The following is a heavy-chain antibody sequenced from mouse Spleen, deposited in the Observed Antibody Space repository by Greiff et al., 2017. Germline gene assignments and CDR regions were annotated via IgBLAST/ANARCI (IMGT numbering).Heavy chain of an antibody. CDR1: GFTFSSYG. Sequence: EVKLVESGGDLVKPGGSLKLSCAASGFTFSSYGMSWVRQTPDKRLEWVATISSGGSYTYYPDSVKGRFTISRDNAKNTLYLQMSSLKSEDTAMYYCARQGLGGYYFDYWGQGTTLTVSS. J-gene: IGHJ2*01. CDR3: ARQGLGGYYFDY. D-gene: IGHD4-1*01. CDR2: ISSGGSYT. V-gene: IGHV5-6*01.